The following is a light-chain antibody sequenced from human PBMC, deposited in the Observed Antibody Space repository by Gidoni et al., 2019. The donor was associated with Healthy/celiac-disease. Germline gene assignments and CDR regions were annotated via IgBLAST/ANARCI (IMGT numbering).Light chain of an antibody. CDR1: QGISSY. Sequence: DIQLTPSPSFLSASVGDRVTITCRASQGISSYLAWYQQKPGKAPTLLIYAASTLQSGVPSRFSGSGSGTEFTLTISSLQPEDFATYYCQQLNSYPALTFXGXTKVEIK. CDR2: AAS. CDR3: QQLNSYPALT. V-gene: IGKV1-9*01. J-gene: IGKJ4*01.